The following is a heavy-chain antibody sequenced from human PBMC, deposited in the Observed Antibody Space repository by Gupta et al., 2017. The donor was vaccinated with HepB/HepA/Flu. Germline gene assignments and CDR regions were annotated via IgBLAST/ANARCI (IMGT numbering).Heavy chain of an antibody. CDR2: INHSGST. CDR3: ARGGDGYNFD. V-gene: IGHV4-34*01. J-gene: IGHJ4*02. D-gene: IGHD5-24*01. Sequence: QVQLQQWGAGLLKPSETLSLTCAVYGGSFSGYYWTWIRQPPGKGLEWIGEINHSGSTNFNPSLKSRVTISVDTSKNQFSLNLNSVTAADTAVYYCARGGDGYNFDWGQGTLVTVSS. CDR1: GGSFSGYY.